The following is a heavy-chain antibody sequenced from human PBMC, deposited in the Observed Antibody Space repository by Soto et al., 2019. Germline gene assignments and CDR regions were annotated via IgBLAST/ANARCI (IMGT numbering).Heavy chain of an antibody. Sequence: GGSLRLSCAASGFTFSSYGMHWVRQAPGKGLEWVAVIWYDGSNKYYADSVKGRFTISRDNSKNTLYLQMNSLRAEDTAVYYCARVRLVGATPPLDATDFWGQGTMVTVSS. CDR1: GFTFSSYG. CDR2: IWYDGSNK. D-gene: IGHD1-26*01. CDR3: ARVRLVGATPPLDATDF. J-gene: IGHJ3*01. V-gene: IGHV3-33*01.